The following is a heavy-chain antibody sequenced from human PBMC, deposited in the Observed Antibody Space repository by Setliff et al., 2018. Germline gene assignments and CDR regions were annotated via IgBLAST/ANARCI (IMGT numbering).Heavy chain of an antibody. Sequence: GASVKVSCKASGYTFTSYAFSWVRQAPGQGLKWMGWINPKTGGTNLAQKFQGWVSMTRDTSITTAYMELSRLTSDDMAVYFCARSDHLVVDGFDVWGQGTMVTVSS. CDR3: ARSDHLVVDGFDV. CDR1: GYTFTSYA. J-gene: IGHJ3*01. V-gene: IGHV1-2*04. CDR2: INPKTGGT. D-gene: IGHD3-16*01.